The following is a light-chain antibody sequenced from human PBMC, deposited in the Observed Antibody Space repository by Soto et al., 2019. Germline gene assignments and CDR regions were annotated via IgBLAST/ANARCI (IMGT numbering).Light chain of an antibody. V-gene: IGKV1-27*01. CDR1: QGISNY. CDR2: AAS. Sequence: DIQMTQSPSSLSAFVGDSVTFTCRASQGISNYLAWYHQKPGKVPKLLVYAASTLHSQVPSRISGSGSGTEFTLTIRSLQPEDVGTYYCQHYHSPPFTFGPGTKL. J-gene: IGKJ3*01. CDR3: QHYHSPPFT.